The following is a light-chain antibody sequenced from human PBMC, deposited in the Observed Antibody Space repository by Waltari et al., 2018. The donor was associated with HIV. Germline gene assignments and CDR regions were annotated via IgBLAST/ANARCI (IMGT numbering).Light chain of an antibody. V-gene: IGLV3-19*01. Sequence: SSELAQDPAVSVALGQTVRITCQGDSVRSYYASWYQQKPGQAPVLVVYGENNRPSGIPDRFSGSKSGKTASLTVSGLQAEDEADYYCSSHAGSNNYVFGTGTKVTVL. CDR3: SSHAGSNNYV. J-gene: IGLJ1*01. CDR2: GEN. CDR1: SVRSYY.